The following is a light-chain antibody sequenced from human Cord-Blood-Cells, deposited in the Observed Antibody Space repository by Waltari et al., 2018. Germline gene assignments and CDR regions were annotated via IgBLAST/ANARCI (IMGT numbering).Light chain of an antibody. J-gene: IGKJ1*01. Sequence: DIQMTQSPSSLSASVGDRVTITGRASQGISNYLAWYQQKPGKVPKLLIYAASTLQSGVPSRFSGSGSGTDFTLTISSLQPEDVATYYWQKYNSAPWTFGQGTMVEIK. CDR2: AAS. CDR3: QKYNSAPWT. V-gene: IGKV1-27*01. CDR1: QGISNY.